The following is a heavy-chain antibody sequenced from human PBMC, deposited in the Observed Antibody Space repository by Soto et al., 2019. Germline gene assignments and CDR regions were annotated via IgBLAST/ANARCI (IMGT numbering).Heavy chain of an antibody. J-gene: IGHJ2*01. D-gene: IGHD3-10*01. CDR1: GGSISSGGYS. V-gene: IGHV4-30-2*01. CDR2: IYHSGST. Sequence: QLQLQESGSGLVKPSQTLSLTCAVSGGSISSGGYSWSWIRQPPGKGLEWIGYIYHSGSTYYNPSLKSRVTISVDRSKNQFSLKLSSVTAADTAVYYCARCRLPVRGVSDWYFDLWGRGTLVTVSS. CDR3: ARCRLPVRGVSDWYFDL.